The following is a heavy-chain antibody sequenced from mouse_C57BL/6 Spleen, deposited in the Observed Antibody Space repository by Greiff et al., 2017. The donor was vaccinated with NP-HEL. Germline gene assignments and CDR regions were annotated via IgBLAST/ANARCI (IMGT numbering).Heavy chain of an antibody. CDR2: ISDGGSYT. J-gene: IGHJ2*01. CDR3: ARDRETMVTPFDY. Sequence: EVKLVESGGGLVKPGGSLKLSCAASGFTFSSYAMSWVRQTPEKRLEWVATISDGGSYTYYPDNVKGRFTISRDNAKNNLYLQMSHLKSEDTAMYYCARDRETMVTPFDYWGQGTTLTVSS. D-gene: IGHD2-2*01. V-gene: IGHV5-4*01. CDR1: GFTFSSYA.